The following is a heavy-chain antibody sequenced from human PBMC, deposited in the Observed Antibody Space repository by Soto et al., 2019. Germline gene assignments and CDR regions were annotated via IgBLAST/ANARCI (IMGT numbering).Heavy chain of an antibody. J-gene: IGHJ3*02. CDR3: ASARYSYGWSDAFDI. D-gene: IGHD6-19*01. Sequence: EVQLVETGGGLIQPGGSLRLSCAASGFTVSSNFMTWVRQAPGKWLEWVSVIYSGGRTYYADSVKGRFTISRDNSKNTLYLQMNSLRAEDTALYYCASARYSYGWSDAFDIWGQGTMVTVSS. V-gene: IGHV3-53*02. CDR1: GFTVSSNF. CDR2: IYSGGRT.